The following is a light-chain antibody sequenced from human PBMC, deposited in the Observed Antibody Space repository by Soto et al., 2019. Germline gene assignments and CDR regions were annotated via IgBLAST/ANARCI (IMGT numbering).Light chain of an antibody. V-gene: IGKV1-39*01. CDR1: QSISSY. Sequence: DIQMTQSPYSLSASLGDEVTITCRASQSISSYLNWYQQKPGKAPKLLIYAASSLQSGVPSRFSGSGSGTDFTLTINSLQPEDFATYYCQQSYSAPRTFGQGTKVDIK. CDR2: AAS. J-gene: IGKJ1*01. CDR3: QQSYSAPRT.